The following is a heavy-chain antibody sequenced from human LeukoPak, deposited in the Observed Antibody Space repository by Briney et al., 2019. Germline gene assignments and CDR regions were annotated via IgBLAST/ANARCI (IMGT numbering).Heavy chain of an antibody. Sequence: PSETLSLTCAVYGGSFSGYFWGWIRQPPGKGLEYIGDISHSGSTNYNPSLKSRVTVSVDTSKNQFSLKLSSVTAAVTAVYYCARGQYHLLYWYFDLWGRGTLVTVSS. J-gene: IGHJ2*01. V-gene: IGHV4-34*01. CDR3: ARGQYHLLYWYFDL. CDR2: ISHSGST. D-gene: IGHD2-2*01. CDR1: GGSFSGYF.